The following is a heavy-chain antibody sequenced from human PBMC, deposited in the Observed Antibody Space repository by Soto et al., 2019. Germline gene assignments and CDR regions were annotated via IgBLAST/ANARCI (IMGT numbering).Heavy chain of an antibody. CDR3: AKNQERELPRVIDF. Sequence: PGWSLRVSCATSGVTFSNYAVSWVRQAPGGGLEWVSSMSGSSSTTYYADSVRGRFTISRDRSKNTLYLQMSSLRAEDTALYYCAKNQERELPRVIDFWGQGTLVTVPQ. J-gene: IGHJ4*02. CDR1: GVTFSNYA. D-gene: IGHD1-7*01. V-gene: IGHV3-23*01. CDR2: MSGSSSTT.